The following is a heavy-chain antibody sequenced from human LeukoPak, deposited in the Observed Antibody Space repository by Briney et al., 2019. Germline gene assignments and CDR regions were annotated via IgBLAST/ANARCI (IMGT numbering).Heavy chain of an antibody. CDR2: IDPSDSYT. Sequence: GESLKISCKGSGYSFTSYWISWVRQMPGKGLEWMGRIDPSDSYTNYSPSFQGHVTISADKSISTAYLQWSSLKASDTAMYYCARLQYHYGSGIYYVYGMDVWGKGTTVTVSS. J-gene: IGHJ6*04. CDR3: ARLQYHYGSGIYYVYGMDV. CDR1: GYSFTSYW. D-gene: IGHD3-10*01. V-gene: IGHV5-10-1*01.